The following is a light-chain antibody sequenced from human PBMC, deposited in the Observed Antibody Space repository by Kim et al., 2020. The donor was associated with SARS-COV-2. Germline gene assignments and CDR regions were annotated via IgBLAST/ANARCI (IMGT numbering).Light chain of an antibody. CDR3: QHYNNWPPLYT. V-gene: IGKV3-15*01. CDR1: QSVSSN. J-gene: IGKJ2*01. Sequence: SPGERATLSCRASQSVSSNLAWYQQKPGQAPRLLIYGASTRATGISARFSGSGSGTEFTLTISSLQSEDLAIYYCQHYNNWPPLYTFGQGTKLEI. CDR2: GAS.